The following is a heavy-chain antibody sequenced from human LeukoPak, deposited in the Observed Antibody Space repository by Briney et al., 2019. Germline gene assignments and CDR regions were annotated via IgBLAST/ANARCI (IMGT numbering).Heavy chain of an antibody. CDR1: GYTFTGYY. J-gene: IGHJ6*02. D-gene: IGHD2-2*01. Sequence: ASVKVSCKASGYTFTGYYMHWARQAPGQGLEWMGWINPNSGGTNYAQKFQGRVTMTRDTSISTAYMELSRLRSDDTAVYYCARGGDIVVVPAALEVWGQGTTVTVSS. CDR2: INPNSGGT. CDR3: ARGGDIVVVPAALEV. V-gene: IGHV1-2*02.